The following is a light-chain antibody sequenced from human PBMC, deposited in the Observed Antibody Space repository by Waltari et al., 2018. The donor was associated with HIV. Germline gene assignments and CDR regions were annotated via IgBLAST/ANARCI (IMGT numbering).Light chain of an antibody. CDR3: QQYDSGPRGIT. J-gene: IGKJ2*01. Sequence: EIVMTQSPPTLSVSPGQRVTLSCRASQSISAKVAWYQQRPGQAPRLLIYEAATRPTGIPARFSGSGSGTEFTLTISSLQSEDFATYFCQQYDSGPRGITFGQGTMLENK. V-gene: IGKV3-15*01. CDR2: EAA. CDR1: QSISAK.